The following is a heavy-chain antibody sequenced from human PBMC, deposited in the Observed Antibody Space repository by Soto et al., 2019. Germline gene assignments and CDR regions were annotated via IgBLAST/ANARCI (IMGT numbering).Heavy chain of an antibody. Sequence: PSETLSLTCTVSGGSISSSSYYWSWIRQPPEKGLEWIGYIYYSGSTNYNPSLKSRVTISVDTSKNQFSLKLSSVTAADTAVYYCARGVLRFLEWQTYYMDVWGKGTTVTVSS. CDR2: IYYSGST. CDR1: GGSISSSSYY. J-gene: IGHJ6*03. CDR3: ARGVLRFLEWQTYYMDV. V-gene: IGHV4-61*01. D-gene: IGHD3-3*01.